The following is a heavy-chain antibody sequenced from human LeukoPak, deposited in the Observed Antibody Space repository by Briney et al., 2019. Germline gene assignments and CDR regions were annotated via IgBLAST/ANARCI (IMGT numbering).Heavy chain of an antibody. D-gene: IGHD6-6*01. CDR3: AREILGSSSY. CDR2: ISYDGSNK. V-gene: IGHV3-30-3*01. J-gene: IGHJ4*02. CDR1: GFTFSSYA. Sequence: GGSLRLSCAASGFTFSSYAMHWVRQAPGKGLEWVAVISYDGSNKYYADSVKGRFTISRDNSKNTLYLQMNSLRAEDTAVYYCAREILGSSSYWGQGTLVTVSS.